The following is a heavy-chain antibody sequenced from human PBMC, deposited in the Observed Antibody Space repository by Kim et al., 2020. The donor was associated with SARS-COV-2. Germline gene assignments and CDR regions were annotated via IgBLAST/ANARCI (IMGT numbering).Heavy chain of an antibody. D-gene: IGHD3-3*01. J-gene: IGHJ6*02. Sequence: GGSLRLSCAASGFTFSNYEMNWVRQAPGKGLEWISNIKSSGDTIYYADSVKGRFTISRDNAKNSLYLQMNSLRAEDTAVYHCARGRNADNFDFWSRYYIWGYGMDVWGQGTTVTVSS. CDR3: ARGRNADNFDFWSRYYIWGYGMDV. CDR2: IKSSGDTI. V-gene: IGHV3-48*03. CDR1: GFTFSNYE.